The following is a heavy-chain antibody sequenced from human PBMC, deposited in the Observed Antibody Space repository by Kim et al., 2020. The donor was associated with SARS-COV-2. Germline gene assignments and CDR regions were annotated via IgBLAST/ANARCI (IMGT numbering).Heavy chain of an antibody. V-gene: IGHV3-23*01. D-gene: IGHD2-21*01. J-gene: IGHJ6*03. CDR2: ITSGGGGT. CDR1: GFIFSNYA. CDR3: AKSSASHSIYDYMDV. Sequence: GGSLRLSCAPSGFIFSNYAISWVRQAPGKGLEWVSTITSGGGGTYYADSVKVRFTISRDNFQNTLFLQLNSLRAEDAAVYFCAKSSASHSIYDYMDVWG.